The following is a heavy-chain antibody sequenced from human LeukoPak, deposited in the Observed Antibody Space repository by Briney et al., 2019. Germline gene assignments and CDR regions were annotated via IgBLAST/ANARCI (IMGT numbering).Heavy chain of an antibody. CDR3: ARGKWELLRVIDY. J-gene: IGHJ4*02. CDR2: IIPIFGTA. V-gene: IGHV1-69*13. D-gene: IGHD1-26*01. CDR1: GGTFSSYA. Sequence: ASVKVSCKASGGTFSSYAISWVRQAPGQGLEWMGGIIPIFGTANYAQKFQGRVTITADESTSTAYMELSSLRSEDTAVYYCARGKWELLRVIDYWGQGTLVTVSS.